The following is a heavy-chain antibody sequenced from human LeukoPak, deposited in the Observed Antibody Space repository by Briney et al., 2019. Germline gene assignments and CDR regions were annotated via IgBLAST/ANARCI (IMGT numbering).Heavy chain of an antibody. CDR2: IYYSGST. CDR1: GGTISSGGYY. D-gene: IGHD7-27*01. CDR3: ARIELGTFDY. V-gene: IGHV4-31*03. J-gene: IGHJ4*02. Sequence: SETLSLTCTVSGGTISSGGYYWSWIRQHPGKGLEWIGYIYYSGSTYYNPSLKSRVTISVDTSKNQFSLKLSSVTAADTAVYYCARIELGTFDYWGQGTLVTVSS.